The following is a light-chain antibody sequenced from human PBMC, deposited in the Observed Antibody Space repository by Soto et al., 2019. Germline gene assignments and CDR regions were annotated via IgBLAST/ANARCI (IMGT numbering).Light chain of an antibody. V-gene: IGLV1-47*01. J-gene: IGLJ3*02. CDR2: RNN. Sequence: QSVLTQPPSASGTPGKRVTISCSGSSSHIGSNYVYWYQPLPGTAPKLLIYRNNQRPSGVPDRFSGSKSGTSASLAISGLRYEDEDDYSCAAWDESLRGPNWVFGGGTKVNVL. CDR3: AAWDESLRGPNWV. CDR1: SSHIGSNY.